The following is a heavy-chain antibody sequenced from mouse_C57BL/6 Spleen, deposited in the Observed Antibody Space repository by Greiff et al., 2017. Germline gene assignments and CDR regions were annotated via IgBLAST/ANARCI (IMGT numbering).Heavy chain of an antibody. CDR2: IDPSDSYT. J-gene: IGHJ4*01. V-gene: IGHV1-50*01. CDR1: GYTFTSYW. D-gene: IGHD2-4*01. Sequence: VQLQQPGAELVKPGASVKLSCKASGYTFTSYWMQWVKQRPGQGLEWIGEIDPSDSYTNYNQKFKGKATLTVDTSSSTAYMQLSSLTSEDSAVYYCARGITGHAMDYWGQGTSVTGSS. CDR3: ARGITGHAMDY.